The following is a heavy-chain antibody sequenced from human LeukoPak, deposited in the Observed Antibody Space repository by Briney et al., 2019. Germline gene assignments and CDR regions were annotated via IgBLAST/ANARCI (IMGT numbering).Heavy chain of an antibody. D-gene: IGHD5-12*01. CDR1: GFTFSFYG. CDR2: IWYDGSNK. J-gene: IGHJ4*02. V-gene: IGHV3-33*01. Sequence: GGSLRLSCAASGFTFSFYGMHWVRQAPGKGLEWVTVIWYDGSNKYYADSVKGRFTVSRDNSKNTLSLQMDSLRAEDTAVYYCARDVERYSGYDCGDYWGQGTLVTVSS. CDR3: ARDVERYSGYDCGDY.